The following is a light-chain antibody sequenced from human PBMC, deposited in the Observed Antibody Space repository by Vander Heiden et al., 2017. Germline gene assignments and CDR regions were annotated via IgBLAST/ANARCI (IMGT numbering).Light chain of an antibody. Sequence: QSALPQPASVSGSPRQSITISCTGTNSDIGNYDYVSWYQHPPGKAPNLIIYDVVNRPAGVSNRFSGSKSGNTASLTITGLQAEDEADYFCCSVTSSTTHVIFGGGTKLTVL. CDR3: CSVTSSTTHVI. CDR1: NSDIGNYDY. J-gene: IGLJ2*01. V-gene: IGLV2-14*03. CDR2: DVV.